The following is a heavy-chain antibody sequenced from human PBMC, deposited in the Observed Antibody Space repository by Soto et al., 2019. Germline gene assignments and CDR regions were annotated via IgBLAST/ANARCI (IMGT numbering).Heavy chain of an antibody. V-gene: IGHV4-30-4*01. CDR2: IYSSGKT. D-gene: IGHD3-10*01. CDR3: ARDEGYYYGSG. CDR1: GGSISSGYYY. Sequence: QVQLQESGPGLVKPSQTLSLTCTVSGGSISSGYYYWSWIRQPPGKGLEWIGYIYSSGKTYYNPSLKSXXNXSXXTSKNQFSLKLSSVTAADTAVYYCARDEGYYYGSGWGQGTLVTVSS. J-gene: IGHJ4*02.